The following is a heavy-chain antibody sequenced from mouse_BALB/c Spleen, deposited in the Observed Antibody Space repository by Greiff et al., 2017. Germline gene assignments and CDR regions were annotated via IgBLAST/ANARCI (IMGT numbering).Heavy chain of an antibody. CDR2: IAPGSGST. Sequence: DLVKPGASVKLSCKASGYTFTSYWINWIKQRPGQGLEWIGRIAPGSGSTYYNEMFKGKATLTVDTSSSTAYIQLSSLSSEDSAVYFCARELAGRYAMDYWGQGTSVTVSS. CDR3: ARELAGRYAMDY. J-gene: IGHJ4*01. V-gene: IGHV1S41*01. CDR1: GYTFTSYW. D-gene: IGHD4-1*01.